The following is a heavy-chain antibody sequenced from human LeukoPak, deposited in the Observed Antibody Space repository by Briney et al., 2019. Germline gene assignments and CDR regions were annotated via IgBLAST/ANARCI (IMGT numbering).Heavy chain of an antibody. CDR1: GYTFTSYG. V-gene: IGHV1-2*02. J-gene: IGHJ4*02. D-gene: IGHD1-26*01. CDR2: INPNTGVT. Sequence: GASVKVSCKASGYTFTSYGISWVRQAPGQGLEWMGWINPNTGVTNYAQKFQGGVTMTRDTSISTAYIELSRLRSDDTAIYYCARPRYRGSYYNYDYWGQGTLVTVSS. CDR3: ARPRYRGSYYNYDY.